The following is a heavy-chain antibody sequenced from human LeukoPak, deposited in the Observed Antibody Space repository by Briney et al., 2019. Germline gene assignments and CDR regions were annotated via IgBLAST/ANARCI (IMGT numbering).Heavy chain of an antibody. Sequence: SETLSLTCTVSGGSISSYYWSWIRQPPGKGLEWIGYIYYSGSTNYNPSLKSRVTISVDTSKNQFSLKLSSVTAADTAVYYCARLRADILTGYPNYYYYYGMDVWGQGTTVTVSS. J-gene: IGHJ6*02. CDR3: ARLRADILTGYPNYYYYYGMDV. CDR1: GGSISSYY. CDR2: IYYSGST. D-gene: IGHD3-9*01. V-gene: IGHV4-59*01.